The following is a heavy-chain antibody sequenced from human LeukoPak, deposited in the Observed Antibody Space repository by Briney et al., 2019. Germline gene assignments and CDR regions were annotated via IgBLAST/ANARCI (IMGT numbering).Heavy chain of an antibody. J-gene: IGHJ3*02. D-gene: IGHD6-19*01. CDR2: IYYSGST. CDR1: GGSISSYY. Sequence: SETLSLTCTVSGGSISSYYWSWIRQPPGKGLEWIGYIYYSGSTNYNPSLKSRVTISVDTSKNQFSLKLSSVTAADTAVYYCARHLAAPYDPDAFDIWGKGTMVTVPS. V-gene: IGHV4-59*08. CDR3: ARHLAAPYDPDAFDI.